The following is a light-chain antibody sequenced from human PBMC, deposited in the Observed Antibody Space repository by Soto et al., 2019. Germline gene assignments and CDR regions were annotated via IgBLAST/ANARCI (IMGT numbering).Light chain of an antibody. CDR1: QGISSY. CDR3: QQLNSYTPT. Sequence: IQLTQSPSFLSASVGDRVTITCRASQGISSYLAWYQQKPGKAPKLLIYAASTLQRGVPSRFSGSGSGTEGTLTISRLQQEDGATYYCQQLNSYTPTFGQGTRLENK. CDR2: AAS. V-gene: IGKV1-9*01. J-gene: IGKJ5*01.